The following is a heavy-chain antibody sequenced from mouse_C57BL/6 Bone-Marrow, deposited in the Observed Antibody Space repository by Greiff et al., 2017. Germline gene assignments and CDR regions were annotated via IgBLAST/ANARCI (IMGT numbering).Heavy chain of an antibody. J-gene: IGHJ2*01. CDR2: ISSGGSYT. V-gene: IGHV5-6*01. D-gene: IGHD1-1*01. CDR1: GFTFSSYG. CDR3: ARQNYGSSYESAGYFSY. Sequence: EVQRVESGGDLVKPGGSLKLSCAASGFTFSSYGMSWVRQTPDKRLEWVATISSGGSYTYYPDSVKGRFTISRDNAKNTLYLQMSSLKSEDTAMYYCARQNYGSSYESAGYFSYWGQGTTLTVSS.